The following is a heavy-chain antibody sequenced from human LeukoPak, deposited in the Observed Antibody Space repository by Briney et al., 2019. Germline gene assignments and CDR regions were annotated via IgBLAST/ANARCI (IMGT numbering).Heavy chain of an antibody. J-gene: IGHJ5*02. CDR1: GFTFGDYA. Sequence: GGSLRLSCTASGFTFGDYAMSWVRQAPGKGLEWVGFIRSKAYGGTTEYAASVKGRFTISRDDSKSIAYLQMNSLKTEDTAVYYCTRVKMVRGNLLNWFDPWGQGTLVTVSS. CDR2: IRSKAYGGTT. D-gene: IGHD3-10*01. CDR3: TRVKMVRGNLLNWFDP. V-gene: IGHV3-49*04.